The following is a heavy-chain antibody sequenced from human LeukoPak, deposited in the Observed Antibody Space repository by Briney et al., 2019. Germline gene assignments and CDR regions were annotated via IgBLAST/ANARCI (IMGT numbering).Heavy chain of an antibody. CDR1: GFSFSSYA. CDR3: ARSIYASGSFYTFDI. J-gene: IGHJ3*02. Sequence: GGSLRLSCAASGFSFSSYAMSWVRQAPGKGLEWVSGISGSGGSTYYADSVKGRFTISRDNSKNTLYLQMNTLRAEDTAVYYCARSIYASGSFYTFDIWGQGTMVTVSS. CDR2: ISGSGGST. D-gene: IGHD3-10*01. V-gene: IGHV3-23*01.